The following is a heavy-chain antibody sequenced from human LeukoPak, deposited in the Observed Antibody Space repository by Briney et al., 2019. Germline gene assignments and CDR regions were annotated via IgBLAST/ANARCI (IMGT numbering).Heavy chain of an antibody. CDR3: ARIPLRDYEHWFDP. CDR1: GGSISSSSYY. V-gene: IGHV4-39*01. D-gene: IGHD4-17*01. Sequence: SETLSLTCTVSGGSISSSSYYWGWIRQPPGKGLEWIGTIYYSGSTYYNPSLKSRVTISVDTSKNQFSLKLNSVTAADTAVYYCARIPLRDYEHWFDPWGQGTLVTVSS. CDR2: IYYSGST. J-gene: IGHJ5*02.